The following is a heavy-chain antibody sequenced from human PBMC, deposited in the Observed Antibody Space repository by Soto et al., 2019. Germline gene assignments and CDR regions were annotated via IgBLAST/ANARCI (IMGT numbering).Heavy chain of an antibody. V-gene: IGHV3-23*01. CDR3: AKDKEAIPAAPDAFDI. CDR1: GFTFGSYA. Sequence: GGSLRLSCAASGFTFGSYAMSWVRQAPGKGLEWVSAISGSGGSTYYADSVKGRFTISRDNSKNTLYLQMNSLRAEDTAVYYCAKDKEAIPAAPDAFDIWGQGTMVTVSS. CDR2: ISGSGGST. J-gene: IGHJ3*02. D-gene: IGHD2-2*01.